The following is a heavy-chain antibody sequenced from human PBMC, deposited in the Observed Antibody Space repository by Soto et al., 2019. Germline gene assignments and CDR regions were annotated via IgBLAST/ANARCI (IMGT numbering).Heavy chain of an antibody. Sequence: QVQLVQSGAEVKKPGASVKVSCKASGYTFSNYATHWVRQAPGQRLEWMGWINAGNGKTKYSQNFQGRVTITRDTAASTAYMELSSLRSEDTAVYYCANNGDYYYYGMDLWGQGTTVTVSS. CDR1: GYTFSNYA. CDR2: INAGNGKT. V-gene: IGHV1-3*01. D-gene: IGHD4-17*01. J-gene: IGHJ6*02. CDR3: ANNGDYYYYGMDL.